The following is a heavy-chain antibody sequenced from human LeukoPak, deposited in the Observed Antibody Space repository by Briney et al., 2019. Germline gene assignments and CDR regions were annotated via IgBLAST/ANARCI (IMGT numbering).Heavy chain of an antibody. J-gene: IGHJ4*02. CDR3: ARHRGPDYVWGSYRYFWNFDY. V-gene: IGHV4-61*02. CDR2: IYTSGST. Sequence: PSQTLSLTCTVSGGSISSGSYYWSWIRQPAGKGLEWIGRIYTSGSTNYNPSLKSRITISVDTSKNQFSLKLSSVTAADTAVYYCARHRGPDYVWGSYRYFWNFDYWGQGTLVTVSS. CDR1: GGSISSGSYY. D-gene: IGHD3-16*02.